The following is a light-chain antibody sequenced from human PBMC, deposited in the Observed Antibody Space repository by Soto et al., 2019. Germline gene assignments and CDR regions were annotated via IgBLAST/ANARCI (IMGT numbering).Light chain of an antibody. V-gene: IGKV3D-20*02. CDR2: GAS. J-gene: IGKJ4*01. Sequence: ETVLTQSPGTLSLSPGERATLSCRASQSVSSSNLVWYQQKPGQAPRLLIYGASSRATGVPARFSGSRSGTEFTLTINSLQSEDFAVYYCQQRNQWPPVTFGGGTKVDIK. CDR3: QQRNQWPPVT. CDR1: QSVSSSN.